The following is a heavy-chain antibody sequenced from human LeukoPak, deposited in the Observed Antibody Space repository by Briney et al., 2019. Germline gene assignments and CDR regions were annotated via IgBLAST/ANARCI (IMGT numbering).Heavy chain of an antibody. D-gene: IGHD6-13*01. V-gene: IGHV4-39*07. CDR2: IYYSGST. J-gene: IGHJ4*02. CDR3: ARVGEQQLYFDY. CDR1: GGSISSSSYY. Sequence: PSETLSLTCTVSGGSISSSSYYWGWIRQPPGEGLEWIGSIYYSGSTYYNPSLKSRVTISVDTSKNQFSLKLSSVTAADTAVYYCARVGEQQLYFDYWGQGTLVTVSS.